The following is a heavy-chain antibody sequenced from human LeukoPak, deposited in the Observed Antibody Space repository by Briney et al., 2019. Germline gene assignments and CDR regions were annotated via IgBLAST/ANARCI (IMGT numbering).Heavy chain of an antibody. Sequence: PSETLSLSCTVSGGSISRSSYYWGWIRQPPGKGLEWTGTIYYSGITHYNPSLKSRVTISVDTSTNQFSLKLTSATAADTAVYYCARQSYDSSGSPTFFDFWSQGTLVTVSS. CDR3: ARQSYDSSGSPTFFDF. V-gene: IGHV4-39*01. J-gene: IGHJ4*02. CDR1: GGSISRSSYY. D-gene: IGHD3-22*01. CDR2: IYYSGIT.